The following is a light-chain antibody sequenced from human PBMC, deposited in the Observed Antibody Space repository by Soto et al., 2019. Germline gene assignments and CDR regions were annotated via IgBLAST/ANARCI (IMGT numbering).Light chain of an antibody. CDR2: DAS. CDR1: QSISVH. Sequence: EIVLTQSPATLSLSPGERATLSCRASQSISVHLAWYQQRPGQAPRLLIYDASNRASGIPARFSGSGSGTDFTLTISSLQSEDFAVYYCQHRTNWPSLTFGGGTKVE. CDR3: QHRTNWPSLT. J-gene: IGKJ4*01. V-gene: IGKV3-11*01.